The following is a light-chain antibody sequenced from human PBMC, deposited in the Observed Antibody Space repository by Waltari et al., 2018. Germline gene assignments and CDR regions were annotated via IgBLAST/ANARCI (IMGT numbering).Light chain of an antibody. CDR3: LQDYLYPYT. CDR1: QPIRGD. J-gene: IGKJ2*01. V-gene: IGKV1-6*01. Sequence: AIQMTQSPSSLSASIGDRVTITCRASQPIRGDLGWYQQTPGNAPKLLIFAASNLQSGVPTRFAGSGFGTDFVLTISSLQPEDFATYYCLQDYLYPYTFGQGTKLEIK. CDR2: AAS.